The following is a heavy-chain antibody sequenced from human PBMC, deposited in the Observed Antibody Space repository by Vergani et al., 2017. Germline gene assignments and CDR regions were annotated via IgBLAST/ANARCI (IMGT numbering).Heavy chain of an antibody. V-gene: IGHV4-31*03. J-gene: IGHJ6*03. CDR1: GGSISSGGYY. CDR2: IYYSGST. D-gene: IGHD3-3*01. CDR3: AGEKFDAYDFWSGSYYYYYMDV. Sequence: QVQLQESGPGLVKPSQTLSLTCTVSGGSISSGGYYWSWIRQHPGKGLEWIGYIYYSGSTYYNPSLKSRVTISVDTSKNQFSLKLSSVTAADTAVYYCAGEKFDAYDFWSGSYYYYYMDVWGKGTTVTVSS.